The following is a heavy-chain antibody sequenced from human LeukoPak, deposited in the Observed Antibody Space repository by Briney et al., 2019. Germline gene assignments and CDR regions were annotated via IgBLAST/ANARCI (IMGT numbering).Heavy chain of an antibody. D-gene: IGHD2-15*01. J-gene: IGHJ3*02. CDR2: IYTRGST. V-gene: IGHV4-4*07. CDR1: AASISNYY. CDR3: ARGRYCSADICSGGDAFDI. Sequence: SETLSLTCAVSAASISNYYWSWIRQPAGKGLEWIGRIYTRGSTNYNPSLKSRVTMSVDTSKNQFSLKLSSVTAADTAVYYCARGRYCSADICSGGDAFDIWGQGTMVSVSS.